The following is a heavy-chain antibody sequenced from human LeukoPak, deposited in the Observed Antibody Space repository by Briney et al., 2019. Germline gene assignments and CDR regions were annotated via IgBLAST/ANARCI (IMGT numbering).Heavy chain of an antibody. CDR3: AKNYGSGSQYYFDY. D-gene: IGHD3-10*01. CDR1: GYTFTGYY. V-gene: IGHV1-2*06. CDR2: INPNSGGT. Sequence: ASVKVSCKASGYTFTGYYMHWVRQAPGQGREWMGRINPNSGGTNYAQKFQGRVTMTRDTSISTAYMELSRLRSDDTAVYYCAKNYGSGSQYYFDYWGQGTLVTVSS. J-gene: IGHJ4*02.